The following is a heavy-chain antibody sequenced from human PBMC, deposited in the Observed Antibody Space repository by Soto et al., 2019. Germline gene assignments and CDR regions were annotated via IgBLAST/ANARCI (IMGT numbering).Heavy chain of an antibody. Sequence: GGSLRLSCAASGFTFSSYGMHWVRQAPGKGLEWVAVIWYDGSNKYYADSVKGRFTISRDNSKNTLYLQMNSLRAEDTAVYYCARRRGVGTYYYYGMDVWGQGTTVTVSS. J-gene: IGHJ6*02. CDR3: ARRRGVGTYYYYGMDV. D-gene: IGHD1-26*01. V-gene: IGHV3-33*01. CDR2: IWYDGSNK. CDR1: GFTFSSYG.